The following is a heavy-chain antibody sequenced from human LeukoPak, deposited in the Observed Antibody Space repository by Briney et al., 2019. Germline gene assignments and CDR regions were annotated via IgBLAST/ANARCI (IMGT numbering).Heavy chain of an antibody. V-gene: IGHV3-21*01. J-gene: IGHJ4*02. CDR1: GFTFSSYS. Sequence: GGSLRLSCAASGFTFSSYSMNWVRQAPGKGLEWVSSISSGSSYIYYADSVKGRFTISRDNAKNSLYLQMNSLRAEDTAVYYCASPYGSGKDYFDYWGQGTLVTVSS. CDR3: ASPYGSGKDYFDY. CDR2: ISSGSSYI. D-gene: IGHD3-10*01.